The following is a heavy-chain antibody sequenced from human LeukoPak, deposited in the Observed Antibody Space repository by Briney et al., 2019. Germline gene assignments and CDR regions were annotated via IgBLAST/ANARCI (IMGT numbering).Heavy chain of an antibody. CDR2: IYDSGST. V-gene: IGHV4-38-2*02. Sequence: IYDSGSTYYTPSLKSRVTIGEDKEKNKFYMKVSSVTAADTAVYYCARDQIRYFDWLYYPVDYWGQGTLVTVSS. CDR3: ARDQIRYFDWLYYPVDY. J-gene: IGHJ4*02. D-gene: IGHD3-9*01.